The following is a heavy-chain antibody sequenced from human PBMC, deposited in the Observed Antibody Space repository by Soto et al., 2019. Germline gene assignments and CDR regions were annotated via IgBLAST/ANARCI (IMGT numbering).Heavy chain of an antibody. Sequence: GGSLRLSCAASGFTFSSYSMNWVRQAPGKGLEWVSYISSSSSTIYYADSVKGRFTISRDNAKNSLYLQMNSLRDEDTAVYYCARTAYYYDSSGYYLGRGYFDYWGQGTLVTVSS. J-gene: IGHJ4*02. V-gene: IGHV3-48*02. D-gene: IGHD3-22*01. CDR3: ARTAYYYDSSGYYLGRGYFDY. CDR1: GFTFSSYS. CDR2: ISSSSSTI.